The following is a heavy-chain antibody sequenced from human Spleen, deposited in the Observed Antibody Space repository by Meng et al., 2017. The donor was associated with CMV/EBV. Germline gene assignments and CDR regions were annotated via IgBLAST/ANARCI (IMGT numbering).Heavy chain of an antibody. V-gene: IGHV4-34*01. CDR2: INHSGST. CDR1: VGSCSGYY. J-gene: IGHJ2*01. D-gene: IGHD5-18*01. Sequence: QVPQPHGAEGLLKPAETLSPSCVGYVGSCSGYYLSWIRQPPGKGLEWIGEINHSGSTNYNPSLKSRVTISVDTSKNQFSLKLSSVTAADTAVYYCARVGWRQWSFDLWGRGTLVTVSS. CDR3: ARVGWRQWSFDL.